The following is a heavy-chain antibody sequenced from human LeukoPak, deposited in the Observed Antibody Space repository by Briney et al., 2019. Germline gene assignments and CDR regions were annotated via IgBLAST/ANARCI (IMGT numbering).Heavy chain of an antibody. CDR1: GFTVSSNY. D-gene: IGHD6-19*01. CDR2: IYSGGST. CDR3: ARAMQWLALDY. Sequence: GGSLRLSCAASGFTVSSNYMSWVRQAPGKGLEWVSVIYSGGSTYYADSVKGRFTISRDNSKNTLYLQMNSLRAEDTAVYYCARAMQWLALDYWGQGTLVTVSS. J-gene: IGHJ4*02. V-gene: IGHV3-66*01.